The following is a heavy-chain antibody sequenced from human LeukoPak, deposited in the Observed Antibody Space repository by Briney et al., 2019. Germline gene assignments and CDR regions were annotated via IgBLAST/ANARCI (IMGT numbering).Heavy chain of an antibody. CDR1: GGSISTGSYY. Sequence: SETLSLTCTVPGGSISTGSYYWSWVRQPAGKELQWIGRIFTSGSTNYNPSLKSRVTISVDTSKNQFSLKLSSVTAADTAVYYCARDSSSPRVKYSQHWGQGTLVTVSS. D-gene: IGHD6-6*01. CDR2: IFTSGST. J-gene: IGHJ1*01. V-gene: IGHV4-61*02. CDR3: ARDSSSPRVKYSQH.